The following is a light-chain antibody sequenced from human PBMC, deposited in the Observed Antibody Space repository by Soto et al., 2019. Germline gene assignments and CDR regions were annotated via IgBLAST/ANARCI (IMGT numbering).Light chain of an antibody. CDR3: SSYCKSFEDSYVI. Sequence: QSVLTQPPSASGSPGQSVTISCTGSSSDVGGYNYVSWYRQHPGRAPQVLIYEVTKRPSGVPDRFSGSKSGNTASLTVSGLQADDEADYYCSSYCKSFEDSYVIFGGGTKLTVL. CDR1: SSDVGGYNY. J-gene: IGLJ2*01. V-gene: IGLV2-8*01. CDR2: EVT.